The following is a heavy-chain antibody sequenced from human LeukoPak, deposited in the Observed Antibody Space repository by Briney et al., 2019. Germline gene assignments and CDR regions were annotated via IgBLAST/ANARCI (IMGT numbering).Heavy chain of an antibody. CDR3: AKTNGYYDL. CDR2: ISGSGGNT. V-gene: IGHV3-23*01. D-gene: IGHD3-22*01. CDR1: GFTFSSYG. J-gene: IGHJ4*02. Sequence: GRCLRLSRAASGFTFSSYGMSWVPGAAGRGGEGVSSISGSGGNTYYADSVKGRFTISRDNSKSTMYLQMNSLRAEDTAVYHCAKTNGYYDLWGQGTLVTVSS.